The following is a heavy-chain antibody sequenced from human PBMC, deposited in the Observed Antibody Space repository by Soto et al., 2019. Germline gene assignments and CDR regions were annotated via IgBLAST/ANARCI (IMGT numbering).Heavy chain of an antibody. CDR1: GFTFSSYA. CDR3: ARAYSDSSGYYGAFDI. Sequence: QVQLVESGGGVVQPGRSLRLSCAASGFTFSSYAMHWVRQAPGKGLEWVAVISYDGSNKYYADSVKGRFTISRDNSKNTLYLQMHSLRAEDTAVNYCARAYSDSSGYYGAFDIWGQGTMVTVSS. D-gene: IGHD3-22*01. CDR2: ISYDGSNK. J-gene: IGHJ3*02. V-gene: IGHV3-30-3*01.